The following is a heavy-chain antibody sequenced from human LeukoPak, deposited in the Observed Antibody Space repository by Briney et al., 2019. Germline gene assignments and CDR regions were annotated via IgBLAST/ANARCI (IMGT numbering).Heavy chain of an antibody. D-gene: IGHD3-9*01. J-gene: IGHJ3*02. V-gene: IGHV4-59*01. CDR3: ARDHYDILTGYYDAFDI. CDR2: IYYSGST. Sequence: SETLSLTCTVSGGSISSYYWSWIRQPPGKGLEWIGYIYYSGSTNYNPSLKSRVTISVDTSKNQFSLKLSSVTAADTAVYYCARDHYDILTGYYDAFDIWGQGTMVTVPS. CDR1: GGSISSYY.